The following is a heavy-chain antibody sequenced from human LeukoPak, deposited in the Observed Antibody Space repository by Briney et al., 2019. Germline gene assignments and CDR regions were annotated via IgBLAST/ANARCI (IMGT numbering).Heavy chain of an antibody. CDR2: IIPIFGTA. J-gene: IGHJ5*02. Sequence: SVKVSCKASGYTFTSYDFNWLRQAPGQGLEWMGGIIPIFGTANYAQKFQGRVTITADESTSTAYMELSSLRSEDTAVYYCARDLGYSYGSRWFDPWGQGTLVTVSS. CDR1: GYTFTSYD. D-gene: IGHD5-18*01. CDR3: ARDLGYSYGSRWFDP. V-gene: IGHV1-69*13.